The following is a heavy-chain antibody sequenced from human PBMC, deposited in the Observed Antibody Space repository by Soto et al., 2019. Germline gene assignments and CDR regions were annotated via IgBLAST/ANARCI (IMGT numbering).Heavy chain of an antibody. D-gene: IGHD4-17*01. V-gene: IGHV3-11*05. CDR1: GFTFSDYY. J-gene: IGHJ4*02. CDR3: ARDSVYYGDYELNYFDF. Sequence: QVQLVESGGGLVKPGGSLRLSCAASGFTFSDYYMSWIRQAPGKGLEWVSYISSSSSYTNYADSVKGRFTISRDNAKNSMYPQMNSMRAEDTAVYYCARDSVYYGDYELNYFDFWGQGTLVTVSS. CDR2: ISSSSSYT.